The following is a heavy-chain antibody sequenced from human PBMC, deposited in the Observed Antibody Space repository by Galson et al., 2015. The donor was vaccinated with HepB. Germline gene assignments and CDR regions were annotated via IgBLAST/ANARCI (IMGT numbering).Heavy chain of an antibody. CDR3: ARYSSGSYYFDY. CDR2: INHSGST. D-gene: IGHD3-22*01. V-gene: IGHV4-34*01. CDR1: GGSFSGYY. J-gene: IGHJ4*02. Sequence: SETLSLTCAVYGGSFSGYYWSWIRQPPGKGLEWIGEINHSGSTNYNPSLKSRVTISVDTSKNQFSLKLSSVTAADTAVYYCARYSSGSYYFDYWGQGTLVTVSS.